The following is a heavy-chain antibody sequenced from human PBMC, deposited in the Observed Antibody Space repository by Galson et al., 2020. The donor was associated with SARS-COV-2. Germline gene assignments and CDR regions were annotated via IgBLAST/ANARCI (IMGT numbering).Heavy chain of an antibody. D-gene: IGHD6-19*01. CDR3: AKILGSASWRRGAFDI. Sequence: GESLKISCKASGYNFRNYWIGWVRQMPGKGLEWMGIIFPADSDTKYRPSFQGQVTISADESTSTAYLQWTSLKVSDSAMYFCAKILGSASWRRGAFDIWGQGTTVTVSS. CDR2: IFPADSDT. V-gene: IGHV5-51*03. J-gene: IGHJ3*02. CDR1: GYNFRNYW.